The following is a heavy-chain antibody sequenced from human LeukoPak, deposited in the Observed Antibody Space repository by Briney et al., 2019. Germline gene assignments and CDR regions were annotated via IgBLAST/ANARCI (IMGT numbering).Heavy chain of an antibody. J-gene: IGHJ3*02. CDR3: ARGLRGQYYDILTGYSVGRSSAFDI. CDR2: INHSGST. CDR1: GGSFSGYY. Sequence: PSETLSLTCAVYGGSFSGYYWSWIRQPPGKGLEWIGEINHSGSTNYNPSLKSRVTISVDTSKNQFSLKLSSVTAADTAVYYCARGLRGQYYDILTGYSVGRSSAFDIWGQGTMVTVSS. V-gene: IGHV4-34*01. D-gene: IGHD3-9*01.